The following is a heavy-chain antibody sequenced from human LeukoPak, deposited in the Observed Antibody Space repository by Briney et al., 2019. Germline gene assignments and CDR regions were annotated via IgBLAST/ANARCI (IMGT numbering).Heavy chain of an antibody. V-gene: IGHV1-8*02. Sequence: GASVKVSCKASGYTFTSYGISWVRQAPGQGLEWMGWMNPNSGNTGYAQKFQGRVTMTRNTSISTAYMELSSLRPEDTAVYYCARGNRQLVRYYYYYMDVWGKGTTVTISS. CDR1: GYTFTSYG. CDR2: MNPNSGNT. D-gene: IGHD6-13*01. J-gene: IGHJ6*03. CDR3: ARGNRQLVRYYYYYMDV.